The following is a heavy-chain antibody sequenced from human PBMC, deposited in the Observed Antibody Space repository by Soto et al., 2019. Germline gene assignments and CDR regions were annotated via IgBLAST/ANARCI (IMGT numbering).Heavy chain of an antibody. Sequence: QVQLVQSGAEVKKPGSSVKVSCKASGGTFSGYGISWVRHAPGQGLEWMGWIVPMDDIANYAEKFQGRVTITADKSTTTAYMELRSLRSEDTAVYYCARHGGNTLSAFNAFDLWGQGTRVTVSS. CDR2: IVPMDDIA. J-gene: IGHJ3*01. D-gene: IGHD2-15*01. CDR3: ARHGGNTLSAFNAFDL. CDR1: GGTFSGYG. V-gene: IGHV1-69*02.